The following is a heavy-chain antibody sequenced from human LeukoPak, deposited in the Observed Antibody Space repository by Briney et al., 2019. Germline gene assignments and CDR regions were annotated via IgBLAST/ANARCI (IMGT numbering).Heavy chain of an antibody. Sequence: GGSLRLSCAASGFTFSNAWMSWVRQAPGKGLEWVANIKQDGSEKYYVDSVKGRFTISRDNAKNSLYLQMNSLRAEDTAVYYCARMTTVIVLFDYWGQGTLVTVSS. D-gene: IGHD4-17*01. V-gene: IGHV3-7*01. CDR2: IKQDGSEK. CDR3: ARMTTVIVLFDY. J-gene: IGHJ4*02. CDR1: GFTFSNAW.